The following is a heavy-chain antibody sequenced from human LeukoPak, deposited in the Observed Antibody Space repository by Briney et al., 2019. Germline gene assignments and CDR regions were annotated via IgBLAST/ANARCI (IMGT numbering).Heavy chain of an antibody. J-gene: IGHJ3*02. CDR1: GFTFSIYA. D-gene: IGHD4-23*01. CDR2: ISSSGESA. CDR3: ARARGGSEDAFDI. Sequence: PGGSLRLSCAASGFTFSIYAMTWVRQAPGKGLEWVSGISSSGESAYYADSVKGRFTISRDNSKNTLYLQMNSLRAEDTAVYYCARARGGSEDAFDIWGQGTMVTVSS. V-gene: IGHV3-23*01.